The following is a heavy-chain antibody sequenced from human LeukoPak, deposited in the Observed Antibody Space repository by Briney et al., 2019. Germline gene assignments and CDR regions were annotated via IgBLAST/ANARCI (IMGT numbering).Heavy chain of an antibody. J-gene: IGHJ6*04. CDR1: GFTFSDYY. D-gene: IGHD3-10*01. Sequence: PGGSLRLSCAASGFTFSDYYMSWIRQAPGKGLEWVSYISSSGSTIYYADSVKGRFTTSRDNAKNSLYLQMNSLRAEDTAVYYCARADVLLWFGERILRGYYYGMDVWGKGTTVTVSS. CDR3: ARADVLLWFGERILRGYYYGMDV. CDR2: ISSSGSTI. V-gene: IGHV3-11*04.